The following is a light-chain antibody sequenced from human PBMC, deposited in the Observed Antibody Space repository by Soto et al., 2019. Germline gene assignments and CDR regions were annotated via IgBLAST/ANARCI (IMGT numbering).Light chain of an antibody. CDR3: SAYTVSRTYV. CDR2: DVT. Sequence: QSVLTQPPSASGSPGQSVTISCTGTSSDVGGYNYVSWHQQHPGKAPKLIIYDVTKRPSGVPDRFSGSKSGYTASLTISGLQGEDEADYYCSAYTVSRTYVFGTGTKVTVL. V-gene: IGLV2-8*01. J-gene: IGLJ1*01. CDR1: SSDVGGYNY.